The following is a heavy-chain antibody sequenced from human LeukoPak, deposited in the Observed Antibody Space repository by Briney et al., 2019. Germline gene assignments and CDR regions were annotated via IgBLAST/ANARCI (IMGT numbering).Heavy chain of an antibody. CDR3: ARDNYDSSGPYYFDY. Sequence: GESLRLSCAASGFSFSTYWMTWVRQAPGKGLEWVANLNQDGSEKHYVDSVKGRFTISRDNAKNSLYLQMISLRAEDTAVYSCARDNYDSSGPYYFDYWGQGTLVTVSS. D-gene: IGHD3-22*01. J-gene: IGHJ4*02. V-gene: IGHV3-7*01. CDR2: LNQDGSEK. CDR1: GFSFSTYW.